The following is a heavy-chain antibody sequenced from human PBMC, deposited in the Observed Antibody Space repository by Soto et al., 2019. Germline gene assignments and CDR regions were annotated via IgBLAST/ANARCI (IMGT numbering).Heavy chain of an antibody. Sequence: GGSLRLSCAASGFTFSHHDMSWVRQAPGKGLEWVSAISGSGDRTHYADSVKGRFTISRDNSKNKLSLQMNSLRAEDTAVYHCAKGISSASSFDSWGQGTLVTVSS. J-gene: IGHJ4*02. CDR3: AKGISSASSFDS. D-gene: IGHD3-22*01. CDR2: ISGSGDRT. V-gene: IGHV3-23*01. CDR1: GFTFSHHD.